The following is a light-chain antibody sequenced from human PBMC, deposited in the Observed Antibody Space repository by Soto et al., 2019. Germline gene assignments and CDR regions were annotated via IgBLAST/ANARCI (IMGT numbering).Light chain of an antibody. CDR1: QSVSSY. CDR2: DAS. J-gene: IGKJ2*01. Sequence: EIVLTQSPATLSLSPGERATLSCRASQSVSSYLAWYQQKPGQAPRLLIYDASNRATGIPTRFIGSGSGTDFTLTISSLEPEDFAFYYCQQRSNWPPTFGQGTKLEIK. V-gene: IGKV3-11*01. CDR3: QQRSNWPPT.